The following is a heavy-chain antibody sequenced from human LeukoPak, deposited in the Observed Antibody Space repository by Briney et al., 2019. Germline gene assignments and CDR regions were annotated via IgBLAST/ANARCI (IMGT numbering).Heavy chain of an antibody. CDR2: ISSSSSYI. CDR1: GFTFSSYS. D-gene: IGHD3-16*02. CDR3: AKDSPYYDYVWGSYRYIFDY. V-gene: IGHV3-21*04. J-gene: IGHJ4*02. Sequence: GGSLRLSCAASGFTFSSYSMNWVRQAPGKGLEWVSSISSSSSYIYYADSVKGRFTISRDNAKNSLYLQMNSLRAEDTAVYYCAKDSPYYDYVWGSYRYIFDYWGQGTLVTDSS.